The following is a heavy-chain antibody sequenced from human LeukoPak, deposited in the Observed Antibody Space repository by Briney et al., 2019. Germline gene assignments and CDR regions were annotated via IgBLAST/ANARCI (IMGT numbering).Heavy chain of an antibody. CDR2: IYFSGST. Sequence: MSSETLSLTCTVSGDSISSSSDYWGWIRQPPGKGLEWIGSIYFSGSTYYNPSIKSRVTISVDTSKNQFSRKLRSVTAADTAVYYCARDRKFADYWGQGTLVTVSS. CDR3: ARDRKFADY. D-gene: IGHD3-10*01. V-gene: IGHV4-39*07. J-gene: IGHJ4*02. CDR1: GDSISSSSDY.